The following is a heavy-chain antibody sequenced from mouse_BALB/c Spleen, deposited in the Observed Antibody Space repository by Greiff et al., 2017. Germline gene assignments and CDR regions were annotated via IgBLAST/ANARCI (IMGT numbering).Heavy chain of an antibody. CDR1: GYTFSSYW. J-gene: IGHJ2*01. D-gene: IGHD4-1*01. CDR3: ARALGQDYFDD. CDR2: ILPGSGST. Sequence: VQLQQSGAELMKPGASVKISCKATGYTFSSYWIEWVKQRPGHGLEWIGEILPGSGSTNYNEKFKGKATFTADTSSNTAYMQLSSLTSEDSAVYYCARALGQDYFDDWGQGTTLTVSS. V-gene: IGHV1-9*01.